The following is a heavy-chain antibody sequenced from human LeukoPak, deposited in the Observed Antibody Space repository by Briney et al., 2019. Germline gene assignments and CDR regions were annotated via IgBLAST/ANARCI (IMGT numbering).Heavy chain of an antibody. CDR1: GFTFCSYS. J-gene: IGHJ4*02. Sequence: GGSLRLSCAASGFTFCSYSMNWVRQAPGKGLEWVSSISSSSSYIYYADSVKGRFTISRDNAKNSLYLQMNSLRAEDTAVYYCARETVAGTRYFDYWGQGTLVTVSS. V-gene: IGHV3-21*01. CDR2: ISSSSSYI. CDR3: ARETVAGTRYFDY. D-gene: IGHD6-19*01.